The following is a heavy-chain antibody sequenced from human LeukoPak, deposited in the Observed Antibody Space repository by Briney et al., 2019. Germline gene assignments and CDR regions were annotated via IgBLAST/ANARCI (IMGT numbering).Heavy chain of an antibody. Sequence: SETLSLTCTVSGGSISSHYWSWIRQPPGKGLEWIGYIYYSGSTNYNPSLKSRVTISVDTSKNQFSLKLSSVTAADTAVYYCAREDSGGYHPFDYWGQGTLVTVSS. CDR1: GGSISSHY. J-gene: IGHJ4*02. D-gene: IGHD1-26*01. CDR3: AREDSGGYHPFDY. V-gene: IGHV4-59*11. CDR2: IYYSGST.